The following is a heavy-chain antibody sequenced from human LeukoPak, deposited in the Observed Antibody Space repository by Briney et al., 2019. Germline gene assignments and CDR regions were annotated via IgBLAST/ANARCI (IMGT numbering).Heavy chain of an antibody. J-gene: IGHJ4*02. CDR1: GYTLTELS. D-gene: IGHD6-13*01. CDR2: FDPEDGET. Sequence: SVKVSCKVSGYTLTELSMHWVRQAPGKGLEWMGGFDPEDGETIYAQKFQGRVTMTEDTSTDTAYMELSSLRSEDTAVYYCASSHIAAAGRAADYWGQGTLVTVSS. CDR3: ASSHIAAAGRAADY. V-gene: IGHV1-24*01.